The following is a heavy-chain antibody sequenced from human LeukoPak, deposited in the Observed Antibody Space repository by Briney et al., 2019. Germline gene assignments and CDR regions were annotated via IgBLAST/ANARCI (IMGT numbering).Heavy chain of an antibody. CDR2: ISNDGGGT. J-gene: IGHJ5*02. Sequence: GGSLRLSCAASGFIFNNYGLIWVRQAPGKGLEWVSAISNDGGGTNYADFVKGRFTISRDNSKNTLSLQMNSLRAEDTALYYCAKGSSGYFVDLWGQGTLVTVSS. V-gene: IGHV3-23*01. CDR3: AKGSSGYFVDL. CDR1: GFIFNNYG. D-gene: IGHD3-22*01.